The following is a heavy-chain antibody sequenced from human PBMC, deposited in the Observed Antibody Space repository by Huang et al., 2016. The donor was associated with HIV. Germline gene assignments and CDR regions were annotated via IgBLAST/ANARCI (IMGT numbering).Heavy chain of an antibody. J-gene: IGHJ4*02. CDR2: IDHNGIEK. V-gene: IGHV3-74*01. Sequence: EVQLVESGGGLVQPGGSLRLSCAASGFSFSSFWLQWVRQAPGKGLGWGSRIDHNGIEKEDADSVKGRFTISRDNAKNMLYLQMNSLRTEDTAVYYCAADGVVTHRAALDFWGQGTLVSVS. D-gene: IGHD3-3*01. CDR1: GFSFSSFW. CDR3: AADGVVTHRAALDF.